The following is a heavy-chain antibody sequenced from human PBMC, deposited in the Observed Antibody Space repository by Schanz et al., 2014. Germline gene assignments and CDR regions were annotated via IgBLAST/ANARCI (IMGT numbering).Heavy chain of an antibody. CDR3: AKLSSSGRLAGYFDY. D-gene: IGHD6-19*01. J-gene: IGHJ4*02. V-gene: IGHV3-23*01. Sequence: EVQLLDSGGGLVQPGGSLRLSCAASGFTFSTYAMSWVRQAPGKGLEWVSAISGSGGSTYYADSVKGRFTISRDISKNTLHLQVTSLRAEDTAIYYCAKLSSSGRLAGYFDYWGQGALVTVSS. CDR1: GFTFSTYA. CDR2: ISGSGGST.